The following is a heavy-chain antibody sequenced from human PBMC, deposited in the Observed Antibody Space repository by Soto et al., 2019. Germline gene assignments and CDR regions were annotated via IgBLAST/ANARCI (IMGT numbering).Heavy chain of an antibody. CDR3: ARTTPAGYCSGGSCYETHDY. CDR2: IIPIFGTA. CDR1: GGTFSSYA. D-gene: IGHD2-15*01. Sequence: QVQLVQSGAEVKKPGSSVKVSCKASGGTFSSYAISWVRQAPGQGLEWMGGIIPIFGTANYAQKFQGRVTITADESTSTAYMELSSLRSEDTAVYYCARTTPAGYCSGGSCYETHDYWGQVTLVTVSS. V-gene: IGHV1-69*01. J-gene: IGHJ4*02.